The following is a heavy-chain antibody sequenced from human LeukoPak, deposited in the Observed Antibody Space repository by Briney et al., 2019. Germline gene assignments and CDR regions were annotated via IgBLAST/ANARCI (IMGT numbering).Heavy chain of an antibody. CDR3: AKSGYDFWSGYYGY. CDR1: GFTFSSYA. CDR2: ISGSGGST. D-gene: IGHD3-3*01. V-gene: IGHV3-23*01. Sequence: GGSLRLSCAASGFTFSSYAMSWVRQAPGKGLEWVSAISGSGGSTYYADSVEGRFTISRDNSKNTLYLQMNSLRAEDTAVYYCAKSGYDFWSGYYGYWGQGTLVTVSS. J-gene: IGHJ4*02.